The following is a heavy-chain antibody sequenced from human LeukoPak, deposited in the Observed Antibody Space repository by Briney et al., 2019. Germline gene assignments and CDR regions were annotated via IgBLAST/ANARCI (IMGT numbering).Heavy chain of an antibody. V-gene: IGHV3-48*04. J-gene: IGHJ4*02. Sequence: GGSLRLSCAASGFTFSSYSMNWVRQAPGEGLEWVSYISSLSGTIYYADSVKGRFTFSRDNAKSSLYLQMNSLRTEDTAVYYCARDYNLGQGTLVTVSS. CDR2: ISSLSGTI. CDR3: ARDYN. CDR1: GFTFSSYS.